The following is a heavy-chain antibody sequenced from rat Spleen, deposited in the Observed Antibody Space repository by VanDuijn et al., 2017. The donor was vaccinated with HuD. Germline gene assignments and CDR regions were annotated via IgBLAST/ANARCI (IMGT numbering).Heavy chain of an antibody. CDR3: ARDSGDLYVMDA. Sequence: QVQLKESGPGLVQPSQTLSLTCTVAGFSLTSYNVHWVRQPPGKGLEWMGVIWNTGGTRYNSALKSRLSISKDTSKSQVFLKMNSLQTEDTATYYCARDSGDLYVMDAWGQGASVTVSS. D-gene: IGHD1-1*01. CDR1: GFSLTSYN. J-gene: IGHJ4*01. V-gene: IGHV2-41*01. CDR2: IWNTGGT.